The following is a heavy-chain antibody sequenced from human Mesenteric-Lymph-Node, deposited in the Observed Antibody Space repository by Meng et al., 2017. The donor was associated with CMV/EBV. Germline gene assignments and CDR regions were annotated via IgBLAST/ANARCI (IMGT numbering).Heavy chain of an antibody. CDR3: ATKAGMGLDWFDP. J-gene: IGHJ5*02. V-gene: IGHV1-24*01. CDR1: GYTLTELS. CDR2: FDPEDGET. Sequence: KVSGYTLTELSMHWVRQAPGKGLEWMGGFDPEDGETIYAQKFQGRVTMTEDTSTDTAYMELSSLRSEDTAVYYCATKAGMGLDWFDPWGQGTLVTVSS. D-gene: IGHD6-13*01.